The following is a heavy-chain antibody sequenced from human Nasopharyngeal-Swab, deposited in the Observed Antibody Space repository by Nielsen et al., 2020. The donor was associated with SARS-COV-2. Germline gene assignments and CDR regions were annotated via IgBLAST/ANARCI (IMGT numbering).Heavy chain of an antibody. D-gene: IGHD5-12*01. CDR2: ITSGNSV. Sequence: GESLKISCAVSGFTFSNSWMHWVRQAPGKGLQWISYITSGNSVQYADSVRGRFTISRDNAKNSLYLQMNSLTAEDTAVYYCARERGGGYGDYWGQGTLVTVSS. J-gene: IGHJ4*02. CDR1: GFTFSNSW. CDR3: ARERGGGYGDY. V-gene: IGHV3-69-1*01.